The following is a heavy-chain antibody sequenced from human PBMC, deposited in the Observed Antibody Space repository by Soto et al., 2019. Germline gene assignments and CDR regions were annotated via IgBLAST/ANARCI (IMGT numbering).Heavy chain of an antibody. D-gene: IGHD2-8*01. V-gene: IGHV3-23*01. CDR3: AKFGVNNCFYVYFDY. J-gene: IGHJ4*02. Sequence: EVQLLESGGGLVQPGGSLRLSCAASGFTFSSYAMSWVRQAPGKGLEWVSAVSGSGGSTYYADSVKGRVTISRDNSKNTLNLQMNSLRADDTAVYYCAKFGVNNCFYVYFDYWGQGTLVTVSS. CDR1: GFTFSSYA. CDR2: VSGSGGST.